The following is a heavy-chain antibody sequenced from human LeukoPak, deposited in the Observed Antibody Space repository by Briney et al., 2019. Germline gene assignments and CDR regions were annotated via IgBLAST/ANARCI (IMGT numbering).Heavy chain of an antibody. CDR2: IGSSGSTI. CDR3: ARDSFGTYDSSGYYGY. CDR1: GFTFSDYY. V-gene: IGHV3-11*01. D-gene: IGHD3-22*01. Sequence: GGSLRLSCAASGFTFSDYYMSWIRQAPGKGLEWVSYIGSSGSTIYYADSVKGRFTISRDNAKNSLYLQMNSLRAEDTAVYYCARDSFGTYDSSGYYGYWGQGTLVTVSS. J-gene: IGHJ4*02.